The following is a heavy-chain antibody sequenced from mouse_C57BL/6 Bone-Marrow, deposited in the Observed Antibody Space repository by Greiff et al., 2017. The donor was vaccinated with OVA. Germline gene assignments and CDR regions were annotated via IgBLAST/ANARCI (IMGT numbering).Heavy chain of an antibody. Sequence: VQLQQSGAELVKPGASVKLSCTASGFNIKDYYMHWVKQRPEQGLEWIGRIDPEDGETKYAPKFKGKATITADTSSNTAYLQLSSLTSEDTAVYYCGRSDTSVVGCYALDYWGQGTSVTVSS. CDR2: IDPEDGET. J-gene: IGHJ4*01. D-gene: IGHD1-1*01. CDR3: GRSDTSVVGCYALDY. CDR1: GFNIKDYY. V-gene: IGHV14-2*01.